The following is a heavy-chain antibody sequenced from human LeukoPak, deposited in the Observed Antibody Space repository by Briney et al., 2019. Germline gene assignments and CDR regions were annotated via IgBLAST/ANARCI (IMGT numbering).Heavy chain of an antibody. CDR1: GDSVSSSSSA. Sequence: SQTLSLTCAISGDSVSSSSSAWNWIRQSPSRGLEWLGRTYYRSRWIHDYAVSMQGRITINPDTSKNQFSLQLNSVTPEDTAVYYCARNYRPDFDYWGQGTLVTVSS. J-gene: IGHJ4*02. CDR3: ARNYRPDFDY. V-gene: IGHV6-1*01. CDR2: TYYRSRWIH. D-gene: IGHD3-10*01.